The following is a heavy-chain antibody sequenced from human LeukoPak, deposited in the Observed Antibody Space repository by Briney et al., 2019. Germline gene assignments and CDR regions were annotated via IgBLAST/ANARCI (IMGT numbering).Heavy chain of an antibody. Sequence: PGGSLRLSCAASGFTFSSYGMHWVRQAPGKGLEWVAVIWYDGSNKYYADSVKGRFTISRDNSKNTLYLQMNSLRAEDTAVYYCAKESSSLDYYYMDVWGKGTTVTVSS. CDR3: AKESSSLDYYYMDV. CDR2: IWYDGSNK. D-gene: IGHD6-6*01. J-gene: IGHJ6*03. CDR1: GFTFSSYG. V-gene: IGHV3-33*06.